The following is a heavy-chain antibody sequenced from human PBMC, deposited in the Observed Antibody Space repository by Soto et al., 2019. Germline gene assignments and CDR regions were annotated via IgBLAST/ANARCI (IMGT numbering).Heavy chain of an antibody. D-gene: IGHD1-26*01. J-gene: IGHJ4*02. CDR2: XXPXXSXT. CDR1: GYSFPTYC. Sequence: GESLKISCKGSGYSFPTYCISWVRQMPGKGLEWXGFXXPXXSXTXXXPXXXGEVTISADKVISTVYLQWNSPKASHTAMYYWARPPYSASYYYFDQWGQGTRVTVSS. V-gene: IGHV5-51*01. CDR3: ARPPYSASYYYFDQ.